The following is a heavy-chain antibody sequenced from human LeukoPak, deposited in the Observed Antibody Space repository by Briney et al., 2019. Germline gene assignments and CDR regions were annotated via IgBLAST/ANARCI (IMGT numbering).Heavy chain of an antibody. Sequence: SETLSLTCTVSGGSTSSDYWSWIRQSPGKGLEWVGYVYNSGDTGENPSLKSRVTILLDTSKNQCSLKLTSVSAADTAVYYCARLKLGAYFDLWGRGTLVTVSS. J-gene: IGHJ2*01. CDR2: VYNSGDT. CDR3: ARLKLGAYFDL. V-gene: IGHV4-59*08. CDR1: GGSTSSDY. D-gene: IGHD3-16*01.